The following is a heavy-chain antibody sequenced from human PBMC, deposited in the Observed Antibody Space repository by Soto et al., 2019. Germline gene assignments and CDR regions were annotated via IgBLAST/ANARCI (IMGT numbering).Heavy chain of an antibody. CDR1: GFTSSNYW. Sequence: GGSLRLSCAASGFTSSNYWMSWVRQAPGKGLEWVANIRQDGKEIYYVGSAKGRFTISRDNARDSVFLQMDGLRAEDTAVYFCLRLAWESKGAFDIWGQGTMVTVSS. V-gene: IGHV3-7*01. D-gene: IGHD1-26*01. CDR3: LRLAWESKGAFDI. CDR2: IRQDGKEI. J-gene: IGHJ3*02.